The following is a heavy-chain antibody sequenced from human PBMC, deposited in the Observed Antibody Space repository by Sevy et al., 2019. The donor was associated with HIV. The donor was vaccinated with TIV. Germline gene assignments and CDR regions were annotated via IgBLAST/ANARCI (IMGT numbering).Heavy chain of an antibody. J-gene: IGHJ6*02. V-gene: IGHV1-2*02. CDR3: ARLTTQPTSDLYGFDV. Sequence: ASVKVSCKASGYIFSDYYIHWVRQAPGQGLEWMAWINSDSGVTNYAQRFQGEVTVTRDTSLRTAYLELTNLKSNDTAIYYCARLTTQPTSDLYGFDVWGQGTTVTVSS. CDR1: GYIFSDYY. D-gene: IGHD4-17*01. CDR2: INSDSGVT.